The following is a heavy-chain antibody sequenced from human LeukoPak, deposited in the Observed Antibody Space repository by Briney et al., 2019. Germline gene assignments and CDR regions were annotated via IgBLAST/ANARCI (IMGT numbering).Heavy chain of an antibody. CDR2: IWYDGSNK. V-gene: IGHV3-33*06. Sequence: GGSLTLSCAASGFNFSRYGMHGLRQAPGKGLEWLADIWYDGSNKYYADSVKGRFTISRDNSKNPLYRQMNSLRAEDTAVYYCAKGGLTTVTPSGWYFDLWGRGTLVTVSS. D-gene: IGHD4-17*01. CDR3: AKGGLTTVTPSGWYFDL. J-gene: IGHJ2*01. CDR1: GFNFSRYG.